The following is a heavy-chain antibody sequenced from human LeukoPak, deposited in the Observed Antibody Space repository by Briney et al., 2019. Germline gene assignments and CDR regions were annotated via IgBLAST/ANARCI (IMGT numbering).Heavy chain of an antibody. CDR2: INHSGST. Sequence: SETLSLTCAVYGGSFSGHYWSWIRQPPGKGLEWIGEINHSGSTNYNPSLKSRVTISVDTSKNQFSLKLSSVTAADTAVYYCARIDEGIVVVPAAMRKNYYYGMDVWGQGTTVTVSS. J-gene: IGHJ6*02. V-gene: IGHV4-34*01. CDR1: GGSFSGHY. CDR3: ARIDEGIVVVPAAMRKNYYYGMDV. D-gene: IGHD2-2*01.